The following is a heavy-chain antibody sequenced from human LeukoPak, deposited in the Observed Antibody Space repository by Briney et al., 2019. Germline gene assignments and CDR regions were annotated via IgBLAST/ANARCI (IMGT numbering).Heavy chain of an antibody. CDR3: ARGITMPGDAFDI. J-gene: IGHJ3*02. Sequence: GGSLRLSCAASGFTFSSYSMNWVRQAPGKGLEWVSSISSSSSYIYYADSVKGRFTISRDNAKNSLYLQMNSLRAEDTAVYYCARGITMPGDAFDIWGQGTMVTVSS. CDR2: ISSSSSYI. V-gene: IGHV3-21*01. CDR1: GFTFSSYS. D-gene: IGHD3-10*01.